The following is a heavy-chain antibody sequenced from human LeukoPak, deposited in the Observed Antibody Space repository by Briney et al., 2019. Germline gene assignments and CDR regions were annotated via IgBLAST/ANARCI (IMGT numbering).Heavy chain of an antibody. CDR2: IRYGGSNK. CDR3: AKEGLGYCSSTSCSSFDY. V-gene: IGHV3-30*02. D-gene: IGHD2-2*01. CDR1: GFTFSSYG. Sequence: PGGSLRLSCAASGFTFSSYGMHWVRQAPGKGLEWVAFIRYGGSNKYYADSVKGRFTISRDNSKHTLYLQMNSLRAEDTAVYYCAKEGLGYCSSTSCSSFDYWGQGTLVTVSS. J-gene: IGHJ4*02.